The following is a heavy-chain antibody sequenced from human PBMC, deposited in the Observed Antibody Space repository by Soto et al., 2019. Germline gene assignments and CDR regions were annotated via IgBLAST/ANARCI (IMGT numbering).Heavy chain of an antibody. J-gene: IGHJ4*02. D-gene: IGHD1-7*01. Sequence: TSETLSLTCAVSGGSFTSNNWWTWVRQPPEQGLEWIGEIYRTGSTNYNPSLKSRVTISLDKSENQFSLKVTSLTAADTAVYYCASRDPGTSVDYWGQGTLVTVSS. V-gene: IGHV4-4*02. CDR1: GGSFTSNNW. CDR3: ASRDPGTSVDY. CDR2: IYRTGST.